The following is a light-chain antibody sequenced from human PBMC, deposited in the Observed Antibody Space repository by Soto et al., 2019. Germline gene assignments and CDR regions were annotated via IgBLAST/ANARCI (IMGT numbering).Light chain of an antibody. CDR1: QSVSSSY. Sequence: EIVLTQSPGTLSLSPGERATLSCSASQSVSSSYLAWYQQKPGQAPRLLIYGASSRDTGLPDRFSGSGSGKDFTLTISRLEPEDFAVYYCQQYGSSPPTFGQGTKVEIK. CDR2: GAS. CDR3: QQYGSSPPT. V-gene: IGKV3-20*01. J-gene: IGKJ1*01.